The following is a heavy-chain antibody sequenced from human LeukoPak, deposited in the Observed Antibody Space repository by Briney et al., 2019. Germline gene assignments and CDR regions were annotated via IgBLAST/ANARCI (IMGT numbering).Heavy chain of an antibody. J-gene: IGHJ4*02. D-gene: IGHD1-1*01. CDR3: ARVIMRNDVALDY. CDR1: GFTFSSYG. Sequence: GGSLRPSCAASGFTFSSYGMHWVRQAPGKGLEWVAGISYDGSSQRYADSVKGRFTISRDNSKSTLSLQINSLRTEDTAVYYCARVIMRNDVALDYWGQGTLVTVSS. CDR2: ISYDGSSQ. V-gene: IGHV3-30*03.